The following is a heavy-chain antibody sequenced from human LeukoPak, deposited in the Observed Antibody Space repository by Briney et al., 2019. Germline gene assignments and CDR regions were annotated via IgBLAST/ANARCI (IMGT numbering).Heavy chain of an antibody. CDR1: GYTFTGYY. Sequence: ASVKVSCKASGYTFTGYYMHWVRQAPGQGLEWMGWINPNSGGTNYAQKFQGRVTMTRDTSISTAYMELSRLRSDDTAVYYCAGGYPPLYSSSWYGGKPHFDYWGQGTLVTVSS. CDR3: AGGYPPLYSSSWYGGKPHFDY. V-gene: IGHV1-2*02. D-gene: IGHD6-13*01. J-gene: IGHJ4*02. CDR2: INPNSGGT.